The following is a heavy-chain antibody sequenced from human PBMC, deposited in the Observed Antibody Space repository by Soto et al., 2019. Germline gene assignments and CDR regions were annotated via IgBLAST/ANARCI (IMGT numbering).Heavy chain of an antibody. J-gene: IGHJ3*02. CDR3: ARDGIAVAGTAFDI. Sequence: GGSLRLSCAASGFTFSSYWMSWVRQAPGKGLEWVANIKQDGSEKYYVDSVKGRFTISRDNAKNSLYLQMNSLRAEDTAVYYCARDGIAVAGTAFDIWGQGTMVTVSS. CDR1: GFTFSSYW. V-gene: IGHV3-7*03. CDR2: IKQDGSEK. D-gene: IGHD6-19*01.